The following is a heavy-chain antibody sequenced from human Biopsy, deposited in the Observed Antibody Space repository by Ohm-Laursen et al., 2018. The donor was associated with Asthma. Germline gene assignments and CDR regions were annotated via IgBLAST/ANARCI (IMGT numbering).Heavy chain of an antibody. Sequence: SLRLSCAASGFTFDDYAMHWVRQAPGEGLEWVSGISWNSGSIGYADSVKGRFTISRDNAKNSLYLQMNSLRSEDTAVYYCARKAGSCISRTCYSLDFWGQGTLVTVSS. V-gene: IGHV3-9*01. CDR1: GFTFDDYA. CDR3: ARKAGSCISRTCYSLDF. CDR2: ISWNSGSI. D-gene: IGHD2-2*01. J-gene: IGHJ4*02.